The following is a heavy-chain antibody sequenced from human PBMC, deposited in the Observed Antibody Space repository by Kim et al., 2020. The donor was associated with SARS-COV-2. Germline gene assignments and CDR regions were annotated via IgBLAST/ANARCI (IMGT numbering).Heavy chain of an antibody. Sequence: YSPSFQGQVTISADKSISTAYLQWSSLKASDTAMYYCARQAAMVNYADYWGQGTLVTVSS. J-gene: IGHJ4*02. CDR3: ARQAAMVNYADY. D-gene: IGHD5-18*01. V-gene: IGHV5-51*01.